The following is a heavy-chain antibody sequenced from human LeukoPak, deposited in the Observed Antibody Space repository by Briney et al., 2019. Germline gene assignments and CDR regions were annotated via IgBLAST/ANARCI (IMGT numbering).Heavy chain of an antibody. CDR3: ATYAGSSSKYFQD. CDR1: GYSFTNYW. V-gene: IGHV5-51*01. D-gene: IGHD3-10*01. Sequence: ESLKISCKASGYSFTNYWIGWVRQMPGKGLEWMGIIYPGESDTRYSPSFQGQVTISADKSISTAYLQRSSLQASDTAMYYCATYAGSSSKYFQDWGQGTLVTVSS. J-gene: IGHJ1*01. CDR2: IYPGESDT.